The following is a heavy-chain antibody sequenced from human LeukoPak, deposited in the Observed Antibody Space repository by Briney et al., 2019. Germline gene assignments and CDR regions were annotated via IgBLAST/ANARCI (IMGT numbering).Heavy chain of an antibody. D-gene: IGHD6-6*01. CDR1: GYTFTSYD. CDR3: ARGLMKLRWFDP. CDR2: MNPNSGNT. Sequence: ASVKVSCKASGYTFTSYDINWVRQATGQGLEWRGWMNPNSGNTGYAQKFQGRVTMTRNHAISTAYMELSSLRSEDTAVYYCARGLMKLRWFDPWGQGTLVTVSS. V-gene: IGHV1-8*01. J-gene: IGHJ5*02.